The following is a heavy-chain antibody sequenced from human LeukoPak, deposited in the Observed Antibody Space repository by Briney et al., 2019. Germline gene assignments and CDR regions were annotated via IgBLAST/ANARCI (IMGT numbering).Heavy chain of an antibody. CDR1: GFTLRSYV. CDR2: ISSSGSTI. Sequence: GGSLRLSCVASGFTLRSYVMNWVRQAPGKGLEWVSYISSSGSTIYYADSVKGRFTISRDNAKNSLYLQMNSLRAEDTAVYYCARAGSGRSPDWFDPWGQGTLVTVSS. CDR3: ARAGSGRSPDWFDP. D-gene: IGHD1-26*01. V-gene: IGHV3-48*03. J-gene: IGHJ5*02.